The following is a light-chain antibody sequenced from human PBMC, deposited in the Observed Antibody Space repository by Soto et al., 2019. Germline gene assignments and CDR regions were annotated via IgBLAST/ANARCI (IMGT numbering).Light chain of an antibody. J-gene: IGKJ2*01. Sequence: AIQMTQSPSSLSASVGDRVTITCRASQGIRNDLAWYQQKPGKAPKLLIYAASNLQGGVPSRFSGSGSGTYFTLTISSLQPEDFATYYCLQDYNYPFTFGQGTNLEIK. V-gene: IGKV1-6*01. CDR1: QGIRND. CDR3: LQDYNYPFT. CDR2: AAS.